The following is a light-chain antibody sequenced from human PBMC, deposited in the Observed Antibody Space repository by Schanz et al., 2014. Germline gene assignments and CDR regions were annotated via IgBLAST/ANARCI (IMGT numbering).Light chain of an antibody. CDR1: QSISDY. Sequence: DIRVTQSPSSLSASVGDRVTITCRASQSISDYLNWYQQKPGKAPNLLIYAASILQSGVPSRFSGSGSGTDFTLTISSLHPEDFGTYYCQRYNSYPCSFGQGTKLEIK. V-gene: IGKV1-39*01. J-gene: IGKJ2*02. CDR2: AAS. CDR3: QRYNSYPCS.